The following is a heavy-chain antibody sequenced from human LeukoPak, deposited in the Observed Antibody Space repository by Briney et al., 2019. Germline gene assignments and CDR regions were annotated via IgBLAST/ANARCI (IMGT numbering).Heavy chain of an antibody. V-gene: IGHV4-34*01. J-gene: IGHJ3*02. D-gene: IGHD3-10*01. CDR2: INHSGST. Sequence: SETLSLTCAVYGGSFSGYYCSWIRQPPGKGLEWIGEINHSGSTNYNPSLKSRVTISVDTSKNQFSLKLSSVTAADTAVYYCARRGSGSYRIWGQGTMVTVSS. CDR3: ARRGSGSYRI. CDR1: GGSFSGYY.